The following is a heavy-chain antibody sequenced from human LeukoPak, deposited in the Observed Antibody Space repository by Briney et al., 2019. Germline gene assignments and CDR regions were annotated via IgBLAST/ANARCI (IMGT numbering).Heavy chain of an antibody. Sequence: GGSLRLSCAASGFTFSSSAMSWVRQAPGKGLEWVSNISGSGSGGSTYSADSVKGRFTISRDNSKNTLYLQMNSLRAEDTAVYYCAKSGYNRFDYWGQGTLVSVPS. J-gene: IGHJ4*02. CDR3: AKSGYNRFDY. CDR1: GFTFSSSA. CDR2: ISGSGSGGST. D-gene: IGHD5-24*01. V-gene: IGHV3-23*01.